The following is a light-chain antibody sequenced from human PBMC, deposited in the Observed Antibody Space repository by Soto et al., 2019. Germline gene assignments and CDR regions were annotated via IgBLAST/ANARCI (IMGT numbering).Light chain of an antibody. CDR1: SSDIGGFNY. CDR2: EVS. J-gene: IGLJ1*01. Sequence: QSALTQPASVSGSPGQSITISCNGTSSDIGGFNYVSWYQQHPGKAPTLIIYEVSNRPSGISHRFSGSKSGDTASLTISGLQAEDEADYYCSSFTSSRAYVFGIGTKLTVL. CDR3: SSFTSSRAYV. V-gene: IGLV2-14*03.